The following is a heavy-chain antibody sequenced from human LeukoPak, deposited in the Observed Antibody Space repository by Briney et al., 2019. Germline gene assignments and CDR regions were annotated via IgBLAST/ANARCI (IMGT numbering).Heavy chain of an antibody. D-gene: IGHD6-6*01. J-gene: IGHJ6*02. CDR1: VCILIHYY. CDR3: ASGSSTSGYYYGMDV. CDR2: ISSSGSTK. V-gene: IGHV3-11*01. Sequence: GWALSQSLASSVCILIHYYMRWIRQAPGRRLAWVSYISSSGSTKYYADSVKGRFTIPMDNAKNSLYLQMNSLRAEDTAVYYCASGSSTSGYYYGMDVWGQGTTVTVSS.